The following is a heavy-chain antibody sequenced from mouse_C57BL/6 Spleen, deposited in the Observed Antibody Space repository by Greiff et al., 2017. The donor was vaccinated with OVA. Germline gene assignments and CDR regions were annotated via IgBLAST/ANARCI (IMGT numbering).Heavy chain of an antibody. CDR2: INPSTGGT. CDR1: GYSFTGYY. D-gene: IGHD1-1*01. J-gene: IGHJ4*01. Sequence: EVKLQESGPELVKPGASVKISCKASGYSFTGYYMNWVKQSPEKSLEWIGEINPSTGGTTYNQKFKAKATLTVDKSSSTAYMQLKSLTSEDSAVYYCARWDYGSSYDYYAMDYWGQGTSVTVSS. CDR3: ARWDYGSSYDYYAMDY. V-gene: IGHV1-42*01.